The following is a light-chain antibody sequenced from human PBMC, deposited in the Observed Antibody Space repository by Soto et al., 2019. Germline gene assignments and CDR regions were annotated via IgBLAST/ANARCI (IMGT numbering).Light chain of an antibody. CDR1: QAISNS. CDR2: AAS. J-gene: IGKJ3*01. CDR3: QKYHSAPFT. V-gene: IGKV1-27*01. Sequence: DIQMTQSPSSLSASVGDRVTITCRASQAISNSLAWYQQKPVKVPKVLIYAASTLQSGVPSRFSGSGSATEFTLTITSLQPEDVATDFCQKYHSAPFTFGPGTKLDIK.